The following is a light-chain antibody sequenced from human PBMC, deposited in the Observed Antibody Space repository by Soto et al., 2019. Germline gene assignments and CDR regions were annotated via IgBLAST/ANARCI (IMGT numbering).Light chain of an antibody. Sequence: DIVMTQSPLSLPVTPGEPASISCRSSQSLLHSNGYNYLDWYLQKPGQSPQLLIYLGSNRASGVPDRFSGSGSGTDFTLKISRVGAEDVGVYYCMQAIQTPWTFGQGTKVEIK. CDR2: LGS. CDR3: MQAIQTPWT. J-gene: IGKJ1*01. V-gene: IGKV2-28*01. CDR1: QSLLHSNGYNY.